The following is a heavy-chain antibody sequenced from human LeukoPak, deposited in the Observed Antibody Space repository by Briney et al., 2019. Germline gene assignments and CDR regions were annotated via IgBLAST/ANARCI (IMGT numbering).Heavy chain of an antibody. CDR1: GYTFTDYF. Sequence: ASVKVSCKASGYTFTDYFIHWVRQAPGQGLEWMGWINLKSGGTHYAQNFQGRVTMTRDTSISTAYLELSSLASDDTAVFYCARVLCCDVGSTFLFDYWGQGTLVIASS. V-gene: IGHV1-2*02. J-gene: IGHJ4*02. CDR2: INLKSGGT. CDR3: ARVLCCDVGSTFLFDY. D-gene: IGHD1-26*01.